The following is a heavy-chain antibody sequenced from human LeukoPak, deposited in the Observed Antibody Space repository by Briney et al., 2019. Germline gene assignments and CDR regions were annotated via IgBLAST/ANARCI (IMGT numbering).Heavy chain of an antibody. CDR2: ISSNGGST. D-gene: IGHD3-10*01. CDR1: GFTFSSYA. V-gene: IGHV3-64*01. CDR3: ARDYYGSGSYPEYFQH. J-gene: IGHJ1*01. Sequence: GGSLRLSCAASGFTFSSYAMHWVRQAPGKGLEYVSAISSNGGSTYYANSVKGRFTISRDNSKNTLYLQMNSLRAEDTAVYYCARDYYGSGSYPEYFQHWGQGTLVTVSS.